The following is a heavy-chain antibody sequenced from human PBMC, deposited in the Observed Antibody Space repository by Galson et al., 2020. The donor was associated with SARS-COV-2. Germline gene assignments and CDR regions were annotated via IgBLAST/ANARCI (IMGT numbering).Heavy chain of an antibody. D-gene: IGHD3-22*01. V-gene: IGHV3-30*18. CDR3: AKDYYDNGGMDV. CDR2: MSYDGTNK. CDR1: GFTFSNYG. J-gene: IGHJ6*02. Sequence: GGSLRLSCAASGFTFSNYGMHWVRQAPGKGLEWVAVMSYDGTNKYSADSVKGRFTISRDNSKNTLYLQMNSLRAEDTAVYYCAKDYYDNGGMDVWGQGTTVTVAS.